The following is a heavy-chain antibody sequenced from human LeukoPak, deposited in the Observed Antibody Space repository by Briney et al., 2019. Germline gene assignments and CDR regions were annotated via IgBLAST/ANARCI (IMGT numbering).Heavy chain of an antibody. Sequence: SQTLSLTCTVSGGSISSGGYYWSWIRQPPGKGLEWIGYIYHSGSTYYNPSLKSRVTISVDRSKNQFSLKLSSVTAADTAVYYCARAPWTLRYFDWLSNAPIDYWGQGTLVTVSS. J-gene: IGHJ4*02. CDR2: IYHSGST. CDR1: GGSISSGGYY. D-gene: IGHD3-9*01. CDR3: ARAPWTLRYFDWLSNAPIDY. V-gene: IGHV4-30-2*01.